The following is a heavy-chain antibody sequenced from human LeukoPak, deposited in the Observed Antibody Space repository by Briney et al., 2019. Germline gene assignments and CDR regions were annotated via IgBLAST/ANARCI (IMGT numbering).Heavy chain of an antibody. Sequence: SETLSLTCGVRGVSFSGNYWSWIRQPPGRGLEWIGYIYYSGSTNYNPSLKSRVTISVDTSKNQFSLKLSSVTAADTAVYYCARGGGYDDYFDYWGQGTLVTVSS. V-gene: IGHV4-59*08. J-gene: IGHJ4*02. D-gene: IGHD5-12*01. CDR1: GVSFSGNY. CDR2: IYYSGST. CDR3: ARGGGYDDYFDY.